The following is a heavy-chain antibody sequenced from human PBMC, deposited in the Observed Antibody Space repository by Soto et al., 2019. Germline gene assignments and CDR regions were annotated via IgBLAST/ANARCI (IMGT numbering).Heavy chain of an antibody. D-gene: IGHD2-15*01. CDR2: IYYSGST. V-gene: IGHV4-61*01. Sequence: PSETLSLTCTVSGGSVSSGSYYWSWIRQPPGKGLEWIGYIYYSGSTNYNPSLKSRVTISVDTSKNQFSLKLSSVTAADTAVYYCARDQGYCSGGSCYFLLDPWGQGTLVTSPQ. J-gene: IGHJ5*02. CDR3: ARDQGYCSGGSCYFLLDP. CDR1: GGSVSSGSYY.